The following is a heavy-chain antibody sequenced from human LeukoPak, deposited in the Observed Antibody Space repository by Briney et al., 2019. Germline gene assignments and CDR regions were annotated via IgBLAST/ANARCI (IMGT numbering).Heavy chain of an antibody. J-gene: IGHJ4*02. CDR1: GFTFSSYS. D-gene: IGHD3-16*01. CDR2: ISSSSSYI. V-gene: IGHV3-21*04. Sequence: GGSLRLSCAASGFTFSSYSMNWVRQAPGKGLECVSSISSSSSYIYYADSVKGRFTISRDSSKNTLYLLMNSLRAEDTAVYYCAKDQSQNIMILGFGYWGQGTLVTVSS. CDR3: AKDQSQNIMILGFGY.